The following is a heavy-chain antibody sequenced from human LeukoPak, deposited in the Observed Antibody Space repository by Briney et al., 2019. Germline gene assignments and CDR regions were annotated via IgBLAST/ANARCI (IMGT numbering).Heavy chain of an antibody. D-gene: IGHD2-2*01. V-gene: IGHV3-30*04. CDR3: ARLFRVVVPAANTHFDY. CDR1: GFTFSSYA. CDR2: ISYDGSNK. J-gene: IGHJ4*02. Sequence: PGGSLRLSCAASGFTFSSYALHWVRQAAGKGLEWVAVISYDGSNKYYADSVKGRFTISRDNSKSTLYLQMNSLRAEDTAVYYCARLFRVVVPAANTHFDYWGQGTLVTVSS.